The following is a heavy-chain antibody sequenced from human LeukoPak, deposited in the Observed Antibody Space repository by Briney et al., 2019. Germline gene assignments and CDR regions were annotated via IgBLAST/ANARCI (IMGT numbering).Heavy chain of an antibody. D-gene: IGHD3-22*01. CDR1: GYTFTNYG. CDR2: IIPIFGTA. J-gene: IGHJ4*02. CDR3: ARDGYYDSSGYFGAWDY. Sequence: SVKVSCKASGYTFTNYGLSWVRQAPGQGLEWMGGIIPIFGTANYAQKFQGRVTITADESTSTAYMELSSLRSEDTAVYYCARDGYYDSSGYFGAWDYWGQGTLVTVSS. V-gene: IGHV1-69*13.